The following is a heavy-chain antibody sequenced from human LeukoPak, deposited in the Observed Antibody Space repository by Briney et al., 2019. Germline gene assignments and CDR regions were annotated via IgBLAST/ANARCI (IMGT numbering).Heavy chain of an antibody. CDR1: GFTFGSYW. CDR2: IKQDGSEK. CDR3: AKDMGYSGNYRTPDY. V-gene: IGHV3-7*03. J-gene: IGHJ4*02. D-gene: IGHD1-26*01. Sequence: GGSLRLSCAASGFTFGSYWMSWVRQAPGKGLEWVANIKQDGSEKYYVDSVKGRFTISRDNAENSLSLQMNSLRAEDTAVYYCAKDMGYSGNYRTPDYWGQGTLVTVSS.